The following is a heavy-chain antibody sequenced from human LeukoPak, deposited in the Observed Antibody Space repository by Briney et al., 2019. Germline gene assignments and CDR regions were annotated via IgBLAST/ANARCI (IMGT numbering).Heavy chain of an antibody. CDR2: ISYDGSNK. V-gene: IGHV3-30*18. D-gene: IGHD3-9*01. J-gene: IGHJ4*02. Sequence: PGRSLRLSCAASGFTFSSYGMHWVRQAPGKGLEWVAVISYDGSNKYYADSVKGRFTISRDNSKYTLYLQMSSLRAEDTAVYYCAKDQRDDILTGYYDYYFDYWGQGTLVTVSS. CDR1: GFTFSSYG. CDR3: AKDQRDDILTGYYDYYFDY.